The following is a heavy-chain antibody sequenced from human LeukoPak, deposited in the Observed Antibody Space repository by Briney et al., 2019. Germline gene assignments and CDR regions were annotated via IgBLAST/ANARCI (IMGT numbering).Heavy chain of an antibody. D-gene: IGHD2-15*01. V-gene: IGHV3-15*01. Sequence: PGGSLRLACPAAALTSSNAWMSWVRQAPGKGLEWVGRIKSKTDGGTTDYAAPVKGRFTISRDDSKNTLYLQMNSLKTEDTAVYYCTTDPDCSGGSCYPVGYFDYWGQGTLVTVSS. CDR3: TTDPDCSGGSCYPVGYFDY. CDR1: ALTSSNAW. J-gene: IGHJ4*02. CDR2: IKSKTDGGTT.